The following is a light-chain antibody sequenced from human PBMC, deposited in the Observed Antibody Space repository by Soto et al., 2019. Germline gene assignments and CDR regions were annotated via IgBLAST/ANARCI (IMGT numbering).Light chain of an antibody. V-gene: IGKV1-33*01. CDR1: QDVRKY. CDR2: DAS. Sequence: DIQMTQSPASPSASVGDRVTITCQASQDVRKYSSWYQKKASKAPTLLIYDASNLETGVPSRFSGSGSGTDFTFTISSLQPEDIATYYCQQRHNLPHTFGPGTKVDIK. J-gene: IGKJ3*01. CDR3: QQRHNLPHT.